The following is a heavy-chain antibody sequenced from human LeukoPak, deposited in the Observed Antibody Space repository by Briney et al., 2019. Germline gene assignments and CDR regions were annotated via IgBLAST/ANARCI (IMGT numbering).Heavy chain of an antibody. J-gene: IGHJ1*01. V-gene: IGHV4-34*01. CDR3: ARGSGAKIRD. Sequence: SETLSLTCAVYGGSFSGYYWSWIRQPPGKGLEGIGEMNHSGSTNYNPSLKSRVTISVDTSKNQFSLRLSSVTAADTAVYYCARGSGAKIRDWGLGTLVTVSS. CDR1: GGSFSGYY. CDR2: MNHSGST. D-gene: IGHD5-24*01.